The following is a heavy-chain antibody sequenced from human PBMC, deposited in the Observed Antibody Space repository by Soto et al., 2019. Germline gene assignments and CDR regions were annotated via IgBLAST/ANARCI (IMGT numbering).Heavy chain of an antibody. CDR1: GFNFNFFA. CDR3: AKDRIQDCTSSSCYRGGDS. D-gene: IGHD2-2*01. V-gene: IGHV3-23*01. J-gene: IGHJ5*01. Sequence: EVQLLESGGGLVQSGGSLRLSCVAPGFNFNFFAMSWVRRAPGKGLEWVSAISGSGSGTFYSDSVKGRFTISRDNPKNTLFLEMKSLRPEDAAVYYCAKDRIQDCTSSSCYRGGDSWGHGTLVTVSS. CDR2: ISGSGSGT.